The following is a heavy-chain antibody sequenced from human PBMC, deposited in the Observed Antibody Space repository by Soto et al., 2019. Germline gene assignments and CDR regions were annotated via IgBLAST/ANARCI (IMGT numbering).Heavy chain of an antibody. J-gene: IGHJ6*03. V-gene: IGHV3-64*01. CDR1: GFTFSSYA. D-gene: IGHD3-10*01. Sequence: GGSLRLSCAASGFTFSSYAMHWVRQAPGKGLEYVSAISSNGGSTYYANYVKGRFTISRDNSKNTLYLQMGSLRAEDMAVYYCARDMATYFYYMDVWGKGTTVTVSS. CDR2: ISSNGGST. CDR3: ARDMATYFYYMDV.